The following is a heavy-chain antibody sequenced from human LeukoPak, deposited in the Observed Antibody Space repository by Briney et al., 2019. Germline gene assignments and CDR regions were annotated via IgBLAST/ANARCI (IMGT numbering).Heavy chain of an antibody. J-gene: IGHJ4*02. V-gene: IGHV1-18*01. D-gene: IGHD3-22*01. CDR2: ISAYNGNT. CDR3: ARDMRDSSGYWVYYFDY. CDR1: GYTFTSYG. Sequence: APVKVSCKASGYTFTSYGISWVRQAPGQGLEWMGWISAYNGNTNYAQKLQGRVTMTTDTSTSTAYMELRSLRSDDTAVYYCARDMRDSSGYWVYYFDYWGQGTLVTVSS.